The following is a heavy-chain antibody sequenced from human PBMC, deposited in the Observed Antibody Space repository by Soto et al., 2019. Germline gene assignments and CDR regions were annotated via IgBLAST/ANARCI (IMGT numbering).Heavy chain of an antibody. CDR1: GGSFSSGDYY. Sequence: SETLSLTCAVYGGSFSSGDYYWSWIRQPPGKGLEWIGYIYYSGSTYYNPSLKSRVTISVDTSKNQFSLKLSSVTAADTAVYYCARGTVVAANYYYYYGMDVWGQGTTVTVSS. CDR3: ARGTVVAANYYYYYGMDV. J-gene: IGHJ6*02. CDR2: IYYSGST. V-gene: IGHV4-30-4*01. D-gene: IGHD2-15*01.